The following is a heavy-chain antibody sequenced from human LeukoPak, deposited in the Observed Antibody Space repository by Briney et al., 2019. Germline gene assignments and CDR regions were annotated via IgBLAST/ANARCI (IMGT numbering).Heavy chain of an antibody. CDR2: IHYSGST. CDR1: GGSISSSSYY. D-gene: IGHD2-15*01. CDR3: ARGYCSGGGCYSYYYYNYMDV. V-gene: IGHV4-39*07. J-gene: IGHJ6*03. Sequence: KPSETLSLTCTVSGGSISSSSYYWGWIRQPPGKGLEWIGSIHYSGSTNYNPSLKSRVTISVDTSKNQFSLKLSSVTAADTAVYYCARGYCSGGGCYSYYYYNYMDVWGKGTTVTVSS.